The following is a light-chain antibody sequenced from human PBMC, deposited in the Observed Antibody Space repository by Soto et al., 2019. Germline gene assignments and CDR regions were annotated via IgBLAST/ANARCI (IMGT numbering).Light chain of an antibody. CDR3: QVWDSSRDHSV. J-gene: IGLJ2*01. Sequence: QSVLTQPASVSGSPGQSITISCTGTGSDVGAYNYVSWYQHRPGKAPQLMISEVTKRPSGVSDRFSGSKSGNTASLTISGLQAEDEADYYCQVWDSSRDHSVFGGGTKVTVL. CDR1: GSDVGAYNY. V-gene: IGLV2-14*01. CDR2: EVT.